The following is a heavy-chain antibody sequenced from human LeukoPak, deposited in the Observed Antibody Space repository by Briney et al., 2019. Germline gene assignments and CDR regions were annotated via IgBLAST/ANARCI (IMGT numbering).Heavy chain of an antibody. CDR3: ARGLVVPAAMITGYYFDY. V-gene: IGHV1-2*02. CDR1: GGTFSSYA. J-gene: IGHJ4*02. Sequence: ASVKVSCKASGGTFSSYAISWVRQAPGQGLEWMGWINPNSGGTNYAQKFQGRVTMTRDTSISTAYMELSRLRSDDTAVYYCARGLVVPAAMITGYYFDYWGQGTLVTVSS. D-gene: IGHD2-2*01. CDR2: INPNSGGT.